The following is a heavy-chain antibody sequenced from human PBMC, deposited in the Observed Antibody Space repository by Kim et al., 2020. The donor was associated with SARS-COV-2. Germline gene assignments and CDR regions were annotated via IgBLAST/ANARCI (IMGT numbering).Heavy chain of an antibody. Sequence: GRFTISRDNSKNTLYLQMNSLRAEDTAVYYCARDLRRQGTHYYYYGMDVWGQGTTVTVSS. J-gene: IGHJ6*02. V-gene: IGHV3-30*07. CDR3: ARDLRRQGTHYYYYGMDV.